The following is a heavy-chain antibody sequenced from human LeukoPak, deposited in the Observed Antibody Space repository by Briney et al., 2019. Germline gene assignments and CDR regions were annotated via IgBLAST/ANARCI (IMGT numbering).Heavy chain of an antibody. V-gene: IGHV4-61*02. D-gene: IGHD3-16*01. CDR3: AKGGYMDV. J-gene: IGHJ6*03. CDR2: IYTSGST. Sequence: PSETLSLTCTVSGGSISSGSYYWSWIRQPAGKGLEWIGRIYTSGSTNYNPSLKSRVTISVGTSKNQFSLKLSSVTAADTAVYYCAKGGYMDVWGKGITVTVSS. CDR1: GGSISSGSYY.